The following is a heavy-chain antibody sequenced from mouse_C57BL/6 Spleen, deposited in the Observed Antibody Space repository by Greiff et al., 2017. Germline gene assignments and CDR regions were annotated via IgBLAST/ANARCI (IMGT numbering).Heavy chain of an antibody. D-gene: IGHD4-1*01. CDR3: TRYRTGFDY. V-gene: IGHV1-15*01. Sequence: VQLQQSGAELVRPGASVTLSCKASGYTFTDYEMHWVKQTPVHGLEWIGAIDPETGGTAYNQKFKGKAILTADKSSSTAYMELRSMTSEDYAVYYCTRYRTGFDYWGQGTTLTVSS. CDR2: IDPETGGT. J-gene: IGHJ2*01. CDR1: GYTFTDYE.